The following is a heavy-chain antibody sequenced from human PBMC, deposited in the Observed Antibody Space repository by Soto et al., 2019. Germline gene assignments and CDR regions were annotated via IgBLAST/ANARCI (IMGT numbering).Heavy chain of an antibody. J-gene: IGHJ6*02. Sequence: TLSLTCAVSGGSISRGDYYWSWIRQPPGKGLEWIGYFHYSGSAFYNPSLKSRVSISVDTSKNQFSLKLSSVTAADTAVYYCARANSFYGSGSYPPLNYYGMDVWGQGTTVTVSS. D-gene: IGHD3-10*01. CDR3: ARANSFYGSGSYPPLNYYGMDV. CDR1: GGSISRGDYY. CDR2: FHYSGSA. V-gene: IGHV4-30-4*01.